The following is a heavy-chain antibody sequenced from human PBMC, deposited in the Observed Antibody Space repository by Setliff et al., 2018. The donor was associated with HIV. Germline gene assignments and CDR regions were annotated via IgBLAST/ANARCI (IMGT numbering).Heavy chain of an antibody. D-gene: IGHD3-10*01. CDR1: GGTFNTYA. CDR3: ARGPPYFGSGSRPVAFDI. J-gene: IGHJ3*02. V-gene: IGHV1-69*13. CDR2: IIPLFPTS. Sequence: ASVKVSRKASGGTFNTYAISWVRQAPGQGLEWMGGIIPLFPTSTYAQKFQGRVTMTADESTSTTYMDLNNPRSEDTAVYYCARGPPYFGSGSRPVAFDIWGQGTMVTVS.